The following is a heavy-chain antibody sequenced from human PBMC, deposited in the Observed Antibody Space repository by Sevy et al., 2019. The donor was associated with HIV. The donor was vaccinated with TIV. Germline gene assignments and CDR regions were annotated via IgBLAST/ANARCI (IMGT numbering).Heavy chain of an antibody. J-gene: IGHJ3*02. CDR2: INPNSGGT. Sequence: ASMKVSCKASGYTFTGYYMHWVRQAPGQGLEWMGWINPNSGGTNYAQKFQGRVTMTRDTSISTAYMELSRLRSDDTAVYYCARDVYLSVVGATESDAFDIWGQGTMVTVSS. CDR1: GYTFTGYY. V-gene: IGHV1-2*02. CDR3: ARDVYLSVVGATESDAFDI. D-gene: IGHD1-26*01.